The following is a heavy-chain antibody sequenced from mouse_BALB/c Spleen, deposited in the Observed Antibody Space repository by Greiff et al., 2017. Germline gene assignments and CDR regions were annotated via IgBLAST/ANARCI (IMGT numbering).Heavy chain of an antibody. V-gene: IGHV1-9*01. CDR1: GYTFSSYW. Sequence: QVHVKQSGAELMKPGASVKISCKATGYTFSSYWIEWVKQRPGHGLEWIGEILPGSGSTNYNEKFKGKATFTADTSSNTAYMQLSSLTSEDSAVYYCARRVYDYDWRYWTMDYWGQGTSVTVSS. CDR3: ARRVYDYDWRYWTMDY. D-gene: IGHD2-4*01. CDR2: ILPGSGST. J-gene: IGHJ4*01.